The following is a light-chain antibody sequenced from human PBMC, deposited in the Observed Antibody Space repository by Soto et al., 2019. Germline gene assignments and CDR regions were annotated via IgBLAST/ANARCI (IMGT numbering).Light chain of an antibody. V-gene: IGKV1-5*01. CDR1: QSISSW. CDR2: DAS. Sequence: DIQMTQSPSTLSASVGEKITITFRASQSISSWLAWYQQKPGKAPKLLIYDASSLESWVPSRFSGSGSGTEFTLTISSLQPDDFATYYCQQYNSYWTFGQGTKV. CDR3: QQYNSYWT. J-gene: IGKJ1*01.